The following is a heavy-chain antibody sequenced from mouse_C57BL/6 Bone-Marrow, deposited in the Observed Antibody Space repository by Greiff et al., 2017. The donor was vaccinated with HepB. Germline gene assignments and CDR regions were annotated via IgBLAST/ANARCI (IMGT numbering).Heavy chain of an antibody. CDR3: ARGGYGNSYDY. CDR1: GYTFTDYY. V-gene: IGHV1-26*01. CDR2: INPNNGGT. J-gene: IGHJ2*01. D-gene: IGHD2-1*01. Sequence: EVQLQQSGPELVKPGASVKISCKASGYTFTDYYMNWVKQSHGKSLEWIGDINPNNGGTSYNQKFKGKATLTVDKSSSTAYMELRSLTSEDSAVYYCARGGYGNSYDYWGQGTTLTVSS.